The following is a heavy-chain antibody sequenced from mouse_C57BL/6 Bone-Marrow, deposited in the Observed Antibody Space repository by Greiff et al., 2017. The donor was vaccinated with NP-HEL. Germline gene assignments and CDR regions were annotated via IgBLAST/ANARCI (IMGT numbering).Heavy chain of an antibody. CDR3: ARLGYSNSYAMDY. J-gene: IGHJ4*01. CDR1: GYTFTSYW. V-gene: IGHV1-69*01. CDR2: IDPSDSYT. D-gene: IGHD2-5*01. Sequence: QVQLQQPGAELVMPGASVKLSCKASGYTFTSYWMHWVKQRPGQGLEWIGEIDPSDSYTNYNQKFKGKSTLTVDKSSSTAYMQLSSLTSEDSAVYYCARLGYSNSYAMDYWGQGTSVTVSS.